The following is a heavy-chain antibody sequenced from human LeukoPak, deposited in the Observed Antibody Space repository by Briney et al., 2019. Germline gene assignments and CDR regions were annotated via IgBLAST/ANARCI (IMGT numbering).Heavy chain of an antibody. D-gene: IGHD1-26*01. CDR2: ISPNSGGT. CDR1: GYTFTGYY. Sequence: ASVKVSCKASGYTFTGYYMNWVRQAPGQGLEWMGWISPNSGGTNYAQKFQGRVTMTRDTSISTVYMELSRLISDDTAVYYCARLSPLFTGSYSVDPYYFDHWGQGALVTVSS. V-gene: IGHV1-2*02. CDR3: ARLSPLFTGSYSVDPYYFDH. J-gene: IGHJ4*02.